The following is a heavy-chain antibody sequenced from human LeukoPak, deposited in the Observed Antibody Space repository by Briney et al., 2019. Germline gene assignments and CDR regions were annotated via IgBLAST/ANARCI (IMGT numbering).Heavy chain of an antibody. J-gene: IGHJ4*02. CDR3: ARVISGWYYFDY. CDR1: NGSISSYY. D-gene: IGHD6-19*01. V-gene: IGHV4-59*01. CDR2: IYYTGST. Sequence: SETLSLTCTVSNGSISSYYWSWIRQPPGKGLEWIGYIYYTGSTNYNPSLKSRVTISVDTSKNQFSLKLTSVTAADTAVYYCARVISGWYYFDYWGQGTLVTVSS.